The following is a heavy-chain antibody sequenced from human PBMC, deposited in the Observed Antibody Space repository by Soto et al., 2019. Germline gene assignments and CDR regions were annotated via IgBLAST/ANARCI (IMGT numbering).Heavy chain of an antibody. D-gene: IGHD3-10*01. Sequence: QVQLEESGGGLVKPGGSLRLSCAASGFTFSAVYMSWIRQAPNKGLEYISYISSSGTSANYADSVKGRCTISRDNAKNSLYLQKNSLRAEDTAVYYCARDRGAGTGQYFDYWGQGAMVTVSS. CDR3: ARDRGAGTGQYFDY. V-gene: IGHV3-11*05. CDR2: ISSSGTSA. J-gene: IGHJ4*02. CDR1: GFTFSAVY.